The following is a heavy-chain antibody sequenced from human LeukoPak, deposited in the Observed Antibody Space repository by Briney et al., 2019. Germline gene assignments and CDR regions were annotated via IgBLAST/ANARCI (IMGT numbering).Heavy chain of an antibody. V-gene: IGHV3-9*01. CDR2: ISWNSGSI. CDR1: GFIFGDYA. D-gene: IGHD3-9*01. CDR3: AKGILYDILTGPSDY. J-gene: IGHJ4*02. Sequence: GGSLRLSCAASGFIFGDYAMYWVRQAPRKGLEWVSGISWNSGSIGYADSVKGRFTISRDNAKNSLYVQMNSLRAEDTALYYCAKGILYDILTGPSDYWGQGTLVTVSS.